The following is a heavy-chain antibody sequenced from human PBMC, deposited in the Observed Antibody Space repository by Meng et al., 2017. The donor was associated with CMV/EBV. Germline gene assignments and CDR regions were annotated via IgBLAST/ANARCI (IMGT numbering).Heavy chain of an antibody. V-gene: IGHV4-34*01. Sequence: GSLRLSCAVYGGSFSGYYWSWIRQPPGKGLEWIGEINHSGSTNYNPSLKSRVTISVDTSKNQFSLKLSSVTAADTAVYYCARRRGGYCSSTSCQYYFDYWGQGTLVTVS. CDR3: ARRRGGYCSSTSCQYYFDY. J-gene: IGHJ4*02. D-gene: IGHD2-2*01. CDR2: INHSGST. CDR1: GGSFSGYY.